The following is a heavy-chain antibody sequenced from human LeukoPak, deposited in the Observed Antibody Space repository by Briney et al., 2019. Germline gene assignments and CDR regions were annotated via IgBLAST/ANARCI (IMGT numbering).Heavy chain of an antibody. V-gene: IGHV3-53*01. J-gene: IGHJ6*03. CDR3: ARDRQERGFREFHYYYYYMDV. D-gene: IGHD3-10*01. CDR2: IYSGGST. Sequence: GGSLRLSCAASGFTVSSNYMSWVRQAPGKGLEWVSVIYSGGSTYYADSVKGRFTISRDNSKNTLYLQMNNLRAEDTAVYYCARDRQERGFREFHYYYYYMDVWGKGTTVTVSS. CDR1: GFTVSSNY.